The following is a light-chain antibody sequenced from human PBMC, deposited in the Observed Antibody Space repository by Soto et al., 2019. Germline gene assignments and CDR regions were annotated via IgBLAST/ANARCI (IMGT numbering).Light chain of an antibody. CDR3: SSYTSSSAFFV. Sequence: QSVLTQPASVSGSPGQSITISCTGTSSDVGGYNYVSWYQQHPGKAPKFMIYDVNNRPSGVSNRFSGSKSGNTASLTISGLQAEDEADYYCSSYTSSSAFFVFGTGTKVTV. V-gene: IGLV2-14*03. J-gene: IGLJ1*01. CDR2: DVN. CDR1: SSDVGGYNY.